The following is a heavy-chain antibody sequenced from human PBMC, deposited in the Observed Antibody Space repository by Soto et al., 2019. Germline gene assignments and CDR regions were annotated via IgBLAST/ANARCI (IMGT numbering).Heavy chain of an antibody. V-gene: IGHV5-51*01. D-gene: IGHD3-10*01. J-gene: IGHJ4*02. CDR2: IYPGDSDS. CDR3: ARARGSERDGYPADS. Sequence: EVQLVQSGADVKKPGASLKVSCKGSGYSFTSYWIGWVRQMPGKDLEWMGIIYPGDSDSRYSPSFQGQVTISAANSISTAYLQWNSLKASDTAMYYCARARGSERDGYPADSWGQGTLVTVSS. CDR1: GYSFTSYW.